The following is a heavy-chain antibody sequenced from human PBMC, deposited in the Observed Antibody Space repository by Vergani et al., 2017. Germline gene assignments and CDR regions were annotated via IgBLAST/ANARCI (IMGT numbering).Heavy chain of an antibody. Sequence: QVQLQESGPGLVKSSETLSLTCSVSFDSIRNLYCNWIRQPPGKGLEWIGSFHYSENTNYNPSLKTRVTISVDTSTNQFSLTLTSVTAADTAVYYCASTTHSGQRADRWGQGILVTVTS. D-gene: IGHD1-7*01. CDR2: FHYSENT. J-gene: IGHJ5*02. CDR3: ASTTHSGQRADR. CDR1: FDSIRNLY. V-gene: IGHV4-59*11.